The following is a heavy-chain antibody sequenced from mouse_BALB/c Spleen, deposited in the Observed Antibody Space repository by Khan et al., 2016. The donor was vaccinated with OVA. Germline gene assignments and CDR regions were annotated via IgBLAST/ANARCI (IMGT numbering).Heavy chain of an antibody. V-gene: IGHV3-2*02. J-gene: IGHJ4*01. CDR2: ISYSDTT. CDR3: ASEMGRSYAMDY. Sequence: QLEESGPGLVKPSQSLSLTCTVTGYSITSDYAWNWIRQFPGNKLEWMGYISYSDTTTYNPSLKSRISITRDTSKNQFFLHFNSVTTEDTATYYCASEMGRSYAMDYWGQGTPVTVSS. D-gene: IGHD4-1*01. CDR1: GYSITSDYA.